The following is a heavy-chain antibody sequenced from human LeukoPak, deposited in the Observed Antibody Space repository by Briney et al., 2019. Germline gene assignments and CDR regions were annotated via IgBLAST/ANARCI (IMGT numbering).Heavy chain of an antibody. CDR3: ARAPVDYYYMDV. V-gene: IGHV1-2*02. J-gene: IGHJ6*03. Sequence: GASVKVPCKXSGYTFTGYYMHWVRQAPGQGLEWMGWINPNSGGTNYAQKFQGRVTMTRDTSISTAYMELSRLRSDDTAVYYCARAPVDYYYMDVWGKGTTVTVSS. CDR2: INPNSGGT. CDR1: GYTFTGYY.